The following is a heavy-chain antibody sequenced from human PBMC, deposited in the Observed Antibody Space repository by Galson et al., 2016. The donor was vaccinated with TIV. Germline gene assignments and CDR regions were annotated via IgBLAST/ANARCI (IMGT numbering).Heavy chain of an antibody. Sequence: SVKVSCKASGYIFTNYGISWVRQAPGQGLEWLGWISGFNANTNSAQQFQGRVTMTTDTSTSTAYMELRSLTSDDTATYYCARDRKDILTGYYVDYWGQGTLVTVSS. CDR2: ISGFNANT. CDR1: GYIFTNYG. D-gene: IGHD3-9*01. V-gene: IGHV1-18*01. J-gene: IGHJ4*02. CDR3: ARDRKDILTGYYVDY.